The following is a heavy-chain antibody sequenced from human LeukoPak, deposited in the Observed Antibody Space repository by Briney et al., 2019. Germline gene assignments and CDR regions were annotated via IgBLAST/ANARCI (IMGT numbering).Heavy chain of an antibody. J-gene: IGHJ4*02. CDR2: ISASASGT. Sequence: QTGGSLRLSCAASGFTFSSYAMSWVRQAPGKGLEWVSGISASASGTYYADSVKGRFTISRDKSKNTLFLQMNSLRAEDTAVYYCARGPGAWLSHFDYWGQGTLVTVSS. D-gene: IGHD5-12*01. CDR1: GFTFSSYA. CDR3: ARGPGAWLSHFDY. V-gene: IGHV3-23*01.